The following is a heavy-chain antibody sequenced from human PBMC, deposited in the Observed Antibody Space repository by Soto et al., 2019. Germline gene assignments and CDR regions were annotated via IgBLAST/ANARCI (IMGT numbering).Heavy chain of an antibody. Sequence: GGSLRLSCAASGFTFSSYAMHWVRQAPGKGLEWVAVISYDGSNKYYADSVKGRFTISRDNSKNTLYLQMNSLRAEDTAVYYCARVLWAAAGRPSRVYYYGMDVWGQGTTVTVSS. V-gene: IGHV3-30-3*01. CDR2: ISYDGSNK. CDR3: ARVLWAAAGRPSRVYYYGMDV. CDR1: GFTFSSYA. D-gene: IGHD6-13*01. J-gene: IGHJ6*02.